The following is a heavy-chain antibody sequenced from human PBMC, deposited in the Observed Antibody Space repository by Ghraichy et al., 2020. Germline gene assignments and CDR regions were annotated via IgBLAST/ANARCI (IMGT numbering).Heavy chain of an antibody. D-gene: IGHD3-22*01. J-gene: IGHJ4*02. CDR3: ARQEYYDSNGYYYPFDY. Sequence: GESLNISCKGSGYSFTSYWIAWVRQMPGKGLEWMGIIYPGDSDTRYSPSFQGQVTISADKSISTAYLQWSSLKGSDTAIYYCARQEYYDSNGYYYPFDYWGQGALVTVSS. CDR1: GYSFTSYW. V-gene: IGHV5-51*01. CDR2: IYPGDSDT.